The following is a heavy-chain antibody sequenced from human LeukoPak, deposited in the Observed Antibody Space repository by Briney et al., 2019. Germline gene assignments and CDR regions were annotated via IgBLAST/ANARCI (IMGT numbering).Heavy chain of an antibody. J-gene: IGHJ4*02. D-gene: IGHD1-26*01. V-gene: IGHV1-2*02. CDR3: ASVVSGSSFDY. CDR2: INPNSGGT. CDR1: GYTFTGYY. Sequence: ASVKVSCKASGYTFTGYYVHWVRQAPGQGLEWMGWINPNSGGTNYAQKFQGRVTMTRDTSISTAYMELSSLRSEDTAVYYCASVVSGSSFDYWGQGTLVTVSS.